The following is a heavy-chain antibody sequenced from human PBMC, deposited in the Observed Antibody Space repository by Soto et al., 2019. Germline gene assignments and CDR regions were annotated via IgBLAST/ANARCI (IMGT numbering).Heavy chain of an antibody. D-gene: IGHD6-19*01. CDR3: ARDSGIAVAGTATDYYGMDV. CDR1: GGAFSSYA. Sequence: SVKGSWKASGGAFSSYAISLVRQAPGQGLEWMGGIIPIFGTANYAQKFQGRVTITADESTSTAYMELSSLRSEDTAVYYCARDSGIAVAGTATDYYGMDVWGQGTTVTVSS. V-gene: IGHV1-69*13. J-gene: IGHJ6*01. CDR2: IIPIFGTA.